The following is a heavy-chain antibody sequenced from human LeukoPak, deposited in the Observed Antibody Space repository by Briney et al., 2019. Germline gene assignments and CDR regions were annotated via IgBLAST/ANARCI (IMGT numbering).Heavy chain of an antibody. V-gene: IGHV6-1*01. Sequence: SQTLSLTCAISGDSVSSNSAAWNWIRQSPSRGLEWLGRTYYRSKWYNDYAVSVKSRITINPDTSKNQFSLQLNSVTPEDTAVYYCAGGIVTSDSGWYNYWGQGTLVTVPS. J-gene: IGHJ4*02. CDR2: TYYRSKWYN. D-gene: IGHD6-19*01. CDR1: GDSVSSNSAA. CDR3: AGGIVTSDSGWYNY.